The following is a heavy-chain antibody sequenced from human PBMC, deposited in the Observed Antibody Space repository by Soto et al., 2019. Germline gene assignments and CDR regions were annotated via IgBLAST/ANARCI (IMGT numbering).Heavy chain of an antibody. J-gene: IGHJ6*03. V-gene: IGHV4-59*01. CDR3: ARKGAAASYAHYYMDV. Sequence: SETLSLTCTVSGGSISPYYWSWIRQPPGKGLEWIGYVYYSGNTNYNPSLESRVTISVDTSRNRFSLNLTSATAADTAVYYCARKGAAASYAHYYMDVWGRATAVTVSS. CDR2: VYYSGNT. CDR1: GGSISPYY. D-gene: IGHD6-13*01.